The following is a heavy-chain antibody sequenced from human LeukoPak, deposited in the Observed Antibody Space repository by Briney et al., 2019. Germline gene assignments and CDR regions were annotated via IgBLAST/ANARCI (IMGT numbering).Heavy chain of an antibody. CDR2: IYYSGST. J-gene: IGHJ6*02. CDR1: GGSISSSSYY. Sequence: PSETLSLTCTVSGGSISSSSYYWGWIRQPPGKGLEWIGSIYYSGSTYYNPSLKSRVTISVDTSKNQFSLKLRSVTAADTAVYYCARAGPNYYYYGLDVWGQGTTVTVSS. V-gene: IGHV4-39*07. CDR3: ARAGPNYYYYGLDV. D-gene: IGHD3-10*01.